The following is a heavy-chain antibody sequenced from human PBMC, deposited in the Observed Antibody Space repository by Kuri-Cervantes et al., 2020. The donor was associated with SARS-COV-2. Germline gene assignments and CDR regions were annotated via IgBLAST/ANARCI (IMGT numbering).Heavy chain of an antibody. Sequence: ESLKISCAGSGYSISSGYYWGWIRQPPGKGLEWIGSIYHSGSTYYNPSLKSRVTISVDTSKNQFSLKLSSVTAADTAVYYCARQGVVPAARIYFQHWGQGTLVTVSS. J-gene: IGHJ1*01. D-gene: IGHD2-2*01. CDR2: IYHSGST. V-gene: IGHV4-38-2*01. CDR3: ARQGVVPAARIYFQH. CDR1: GYSISSGYY.